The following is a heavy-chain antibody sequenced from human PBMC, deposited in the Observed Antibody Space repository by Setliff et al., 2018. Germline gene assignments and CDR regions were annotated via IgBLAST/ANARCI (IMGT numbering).Heavy chain of an antibody. CDR3: ARAGRNNYDSSGYYYDLYYYNYMDV. J-gene: IGHJ6*03. Sequence: ASVKVSCKASGNRFTDYFLHWLRQAPGQGLEWMGCINPNSGDTTFAQKLQGRVTMTTDTSTSTAYMELRSLRSDDTAVYYCARAGRNNYDSSGYYYDLYYYNYMDVWGKGTTVTVSS. CDR2: INPNSGDT. CDR1: GNRFTDYF. D-gene: IGHD3-22*01. V-gene: IGHV1-2*02.